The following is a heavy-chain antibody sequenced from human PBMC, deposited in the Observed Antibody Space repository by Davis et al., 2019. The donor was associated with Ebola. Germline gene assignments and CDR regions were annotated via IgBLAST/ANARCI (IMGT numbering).Heavy chain of an antibody. V-gene: IGHV3-11*01. CDR3: ARGIWFGDPGTFDY. J-gene: IGHJ4*02. CDR1: GFTFSVYY. Sequence: GGSLRLSCAASGFTFSVYYMSWTRQAPGKGLEWVSHISSSGSTIYYADSVKGRFIISRDNAKDSLYLQKNSLRAEDTAVYYCARGIWFGDPGTFDYRGQGNLVTVSS. CDR2: ISSSGSTI. D-gene: IGHD3-10*01.